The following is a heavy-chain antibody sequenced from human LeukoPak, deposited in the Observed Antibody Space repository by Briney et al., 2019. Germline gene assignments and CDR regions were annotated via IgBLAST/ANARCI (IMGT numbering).Heavy chain of an antibody. CDR3: AKTIGPPYYFDY. J-gene: IGHJ4*02. D-gene: IGHD2/OR15-2a*01. Sequence: GGSLRLSCAASGFTFNSYAMNWVRQAPGKGLEWVSGISGSGGTTYYADSVKGRFTISRDNSKNTLYLQMNSLRAEDTAVYYCAKTIGPPYYFDYWGQGTLVTVSS. CDR1: GFTFNSYA. V-gene: IGHV3-23*01. CDR2: ISGSGGTT.